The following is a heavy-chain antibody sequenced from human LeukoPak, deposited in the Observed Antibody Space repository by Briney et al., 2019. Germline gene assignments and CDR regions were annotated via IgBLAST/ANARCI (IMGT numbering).Heavy chain of an antibody. D-gene: IGHD2-15*01. CDR3: ARDYAVVVVAQIFDY. CDR1: GFTFSSYG. V-gene: IGHV3-30*03. CDR2: ISYDGSNK. J-gene: IGHJ4*02. Sequence: PGRSLRLSCAASGFTFSSYGMHWVRQAPGKGLEWVAVISYDGSNKYYADSVKGRFTISRDNSKNTLYLQMNSLRAEDTAVYYCARDYAVVVVAQIFDYWGQGTLVTVSS.